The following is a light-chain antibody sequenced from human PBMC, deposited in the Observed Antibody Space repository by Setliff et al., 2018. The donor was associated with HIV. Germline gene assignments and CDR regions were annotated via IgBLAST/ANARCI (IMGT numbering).Light chain of an antibody. CDR3: QSYDSRLSGYV. CDR1: SSDVGGYSH. Sequence: QSVLTQPASVSGSPGQSITISCTGTSSDVGGYSHVSWYQQHPGKAPKLIIYEVRNRPSGVSNRFSGSKSGNTASLAITGLQAEDEADYYCQSYDSRLSGYVFGTGTKVTVL. V-gene: IGLV2-14*01. J-gene: IGLJ1*01. CDR2: EVR.